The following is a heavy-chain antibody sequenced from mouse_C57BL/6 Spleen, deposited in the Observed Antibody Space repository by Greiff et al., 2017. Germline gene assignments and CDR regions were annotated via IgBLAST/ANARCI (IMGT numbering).Heavy chain of an antibody. D-gene: IGHD1-1*02. V-gene: IGHV2-6-1*01. CDR2: IWSDGST. Sequence: VKLVESGPGLVAPSQSLSITCTVSGFSLTSYGVHWVRQPPGKGLEWLVVIWSDGSTTYNSALKSRLSISKDNSKSQVFLKRNSLQTDDTAMYYCARHDGGYGNYAMDYWGQGTAVTVSS. J-gene: IGHJ4*01. CDR3: ARHDGGYGNYAMDY. CDR1: GFSLTSYG.